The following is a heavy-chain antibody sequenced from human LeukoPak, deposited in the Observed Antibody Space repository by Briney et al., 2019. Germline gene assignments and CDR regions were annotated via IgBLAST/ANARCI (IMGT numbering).Heavy chain of an antibody. V-gene: IGHV3-74*01. CDR3: ARSGWGEHYYFDY. J-gene: IGHJ4*02. CDR1: GFTFSSYW. D-gene: IGHD1-26*01. CDR2: INSDGSST. Sequence: PGGSLRLSCAASGFTFSSYWMHWLRQAPGKELVWVSRINSDGSSTSYADSVKGRFTISRDNAKNTLYLQMNSLRAEDTAVYYCARSGWGEHYYFDYWGQGTLVTVSS.